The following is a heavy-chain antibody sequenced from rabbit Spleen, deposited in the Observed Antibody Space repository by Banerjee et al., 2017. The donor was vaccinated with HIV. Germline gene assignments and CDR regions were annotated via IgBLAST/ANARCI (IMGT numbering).Heavy chain of an antibody. CDR2: IYAGSSGST. CDR1: GFSFSGNNY. D-gene: IGHD1-1*01. Sequence: QSLEESGGDLVKPGASLILTCTASGFSFSGNNYICWVRQAPGKGLEWIACIYAGSSGSTYYASWAKGRFTISKASSTTVTLQMTSLTAADTAIYFCARDLTGVIGWNFDFWGQGTLVTVS. J-gene: IGHJ3*01. CDR3: ARDLTGVIGWNFDF. V-gene: IGHV1S40*01.